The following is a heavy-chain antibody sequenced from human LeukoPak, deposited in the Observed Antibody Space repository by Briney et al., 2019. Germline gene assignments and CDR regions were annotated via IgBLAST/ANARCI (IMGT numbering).Heavy chain of an antibody. J-gene: IGHJ5*02. V-gene: IGHV3-23*01. CDR3: AKNGWFGEFDWFDP. CDR2: ISGSGGSS. Sequence: GGSLRLSCAASGFTFSSYAMSWVRQAPGKGLEWVSSISGSGGSSYFADSVKGRFTISRDNSKNTLYLQMNSLRAEDTAVYYCAKNGWFGEFDWFDPWGQGTLVTVSS. D-gene: IGHD3-10*01. CDR1: GFTFSSYA.